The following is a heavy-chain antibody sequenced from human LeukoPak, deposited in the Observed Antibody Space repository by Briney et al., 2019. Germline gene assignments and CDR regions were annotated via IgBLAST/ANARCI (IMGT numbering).Heavy chain of an antibody. D-gene: IGHD3-10*01. V-gene: IGHV4-59*01. CDR1: GGSISSYY. Sequence: SETLSLTCTVSGGSISSYYWSWIRQPPGKGLEWIGYIYYSGSTNYRPSVKSRVTISVDTSKNQFSLKLSSVTAADTAVYYCARGGYYGSGNDFRFDPWGQGTLVTVSS. CDR2: IYYSGST. J-gene: IGHJ5*02. CDR3: ARGGYYGSGNDFRFDP.